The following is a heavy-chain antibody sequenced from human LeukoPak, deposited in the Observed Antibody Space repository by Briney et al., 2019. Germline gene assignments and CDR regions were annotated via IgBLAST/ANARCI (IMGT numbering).Heavy chain of an antibody. J-gene: IGHJ5*02. V-gene: IGHV4-59*08. CDR3: ARGGPYDFWSGSLGWFDP. D-gene: IGHD3-3*01. CDR1: GGSISSYY. CDR2: IYYSGST. Sequence: SETLSLTCTVSGGSISSYYWSWIRPPPGKGLEWIGYIYYSGSTNYNPSLKSRVTISVDTSKNQFSLKLSSVTAADTAVYYCARGGPYDFWSGSLGWFDPWGQGTLVTVSS.